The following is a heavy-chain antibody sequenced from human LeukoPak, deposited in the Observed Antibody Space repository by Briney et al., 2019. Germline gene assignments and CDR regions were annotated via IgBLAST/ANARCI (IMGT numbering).Heavy chain of an antibody. CDR1: VHTFTVYQ. V-gene: IGHV3-48*01. CDR3: ARDATREDCYVYFDY. Sequence: GGSLRLSCVSSVHTFTVYQINCVSQAPGKGLEWVSYISNSGTTIYYPDSVKGRFTISRDNAENSVFLQMNSLRAEDTAVYYCARDATREDCYVYFDYWGQGALVTVSS. D-gene: IGHD3-16*01. CDR2: ISNSGTTI. J-gene: IGHJ4*02.